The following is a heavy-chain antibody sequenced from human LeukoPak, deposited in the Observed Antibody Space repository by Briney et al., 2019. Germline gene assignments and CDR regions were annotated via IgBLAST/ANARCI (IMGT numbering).Heavy chain of an antibody. Sequence: SETLSLTCTVSGGSISSYYWSWIRQPAGKGLEWIGRIYTSGSTNYNPSLKSRVTISVDKSKNQFSLKLSSVTAADTAVYYCARDRGPYSCGWYWFDPWGQGTLVTVSS. D-gene: IGHD6-19*01. CDR1: GGSISSYY. CDR2: IYTSGST. V-gene: IGHV4-4*07. CDR3: ARDRGPYSCGWYWFDP. J-gene: IGHJ5*02.